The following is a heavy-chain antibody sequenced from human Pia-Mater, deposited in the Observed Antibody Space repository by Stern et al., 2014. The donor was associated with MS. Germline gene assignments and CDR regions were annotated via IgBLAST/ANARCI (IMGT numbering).Heavy chain of an antibody. D-gene: IGHD3-3*01. J-gene: IGHJ6*02. V-gene: IGHV1-2*02. CDR1: GYIFTGHY. Sequence: VQLVQSGAEVKKPGASVKGSCKTSGYIFTGHYIHWVRQAPGQGLEWMAWINPNTGGPKYAQKFQGRVTMSRDTSISTAYVELSSLTSDDTAVYYCARDQRGITIFGVVTDYYYLGMDVWGQGTTVTVSS. CDR3: ARDQRGITIFGVVTDYYYLGMDV. CDR2: INPNTGGP.